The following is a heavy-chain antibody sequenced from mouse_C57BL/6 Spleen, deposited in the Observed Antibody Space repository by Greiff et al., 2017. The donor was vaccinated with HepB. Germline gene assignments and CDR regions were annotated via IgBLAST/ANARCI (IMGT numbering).Heavy chain of an antibody. Sequence: VQLQESGAELARPGASVKLSCKASGYTFTSYGLSWVKQRTGQGLEWIGEIYPRSSNTYYNEKFKGKATLTADKSSSTAYMKLRSLTSEDSAVYFCANHYDEGDYAMDYWGQGTSVTVSS. CDR2: IYPRSSNT. D-gene: IGHD1-2*01. V-gene: IGHV1-81*01. J-gene: IGHJ4*01. CDR1: GYTFTSYG. CDR3: ANHYDEGDYAMDY.